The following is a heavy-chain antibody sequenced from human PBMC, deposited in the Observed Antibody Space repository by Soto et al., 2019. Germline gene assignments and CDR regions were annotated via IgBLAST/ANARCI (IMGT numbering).Heavy chain of an antibody. D-gene: IGHD4-17*01. J-gene: IGHJ4*02. V-gene: IGHV3-33*01. CDR3: ARDHQYGLGPPDGY. CDR2: IWYDGSNK. CDR1: GFTFSSYG. Sequence: QVQLVESGGGVVQPGRSLRLSCAASGFTFSSYGMHWVRQAPGKGLEWVAVIWYDGSNKYYADSVKGRFTISRDNSKNTLYLQMNSLRAEDTAVYYCARDHQYGLGPPDGYWGQGTLVTVSS.